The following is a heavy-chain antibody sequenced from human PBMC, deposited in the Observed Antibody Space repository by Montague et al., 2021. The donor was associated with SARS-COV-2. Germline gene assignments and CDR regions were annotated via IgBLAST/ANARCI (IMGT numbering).Heavy chain of an antibody. Sequence: SETLSLTCTVSGGSISSSDYYWGWIRQPPGKGLEWIGTIYYSGSTYYTPSLKSRVTISVDTSKNQFSLKLTSLTAADTAVYYCARRSGYNYDIAYYGMDVWGQGTTVTVSS. V-gene: IGHV4-39*01. CDR3: ARRSGYNYDIAYYGMDV. J-gene: IGHJ6*02. D-gene: IGHD5-18*01. CDR1: GGSISSSDYY. CDR2: IYYSGST.